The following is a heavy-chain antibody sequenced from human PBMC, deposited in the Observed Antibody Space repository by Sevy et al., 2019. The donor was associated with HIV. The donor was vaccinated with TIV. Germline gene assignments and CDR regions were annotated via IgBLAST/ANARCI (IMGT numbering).Heavy chain of an antibody. CDR3: AKDPPSYDFWSGPPTGMDV. D-gene: IGHD3-3*01. CDR2: ISGSGGST. J-gene: IGHJ6*04. Sequence: GGSLRLSCAASGFTFSSYAMSWVRQAPGKGLEWVSAISGSGGSTYYADSVKGRFTIPSDNSKNTLYLQMHSLRAEDTAVYYCAKDPPSYDFWSGPPTGMDVWGKGTTVTVSS. V-gene: IGHV3-23*01. CDR1: GFTFSSYA.